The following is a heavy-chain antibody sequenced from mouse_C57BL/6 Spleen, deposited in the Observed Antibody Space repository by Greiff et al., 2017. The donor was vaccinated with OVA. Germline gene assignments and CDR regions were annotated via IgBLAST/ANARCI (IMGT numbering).Heavy chain of an antibody. D-gene: IGHD1-1*01. CDR1: GYTFTSYW. CDR3: ARGITTVVATGFDY. CDR2: IDPSDSYT. V-gene: IGHV1-69*01. J-gene: IGHJ2*01. Sequence: QVQLQQPGAELVMPGASVKLSCKASGYTFTSYWMHWVKQRPGQGLEWIGEIDPSDSYTNYNQKFKGKSTLTVDKSSSTAYMQLSSLTSEDSAVDYCARGITTVVATGFDYWGQGTTLTVSS.